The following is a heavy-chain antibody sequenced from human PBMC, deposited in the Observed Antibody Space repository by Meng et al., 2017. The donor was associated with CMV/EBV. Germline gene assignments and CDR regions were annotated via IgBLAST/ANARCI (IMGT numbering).Heavy chain of an antibody. D-gene: IGHD6-6*01. V-gene: IGHV3-21*01. CDR1: GFTFSSYS. CDR2: ISSSSSYI. J-gene: IGHJ4*02. CDR3: ARGAAARPIDY. Sequence: GESLKISCAASGFTFSSYSMNWVRQAPGKGLEWVSSISSSSSYIYYADSVKGRFTISRDNAKNSLYLQMNSLRAEDTAVYYCARGAAARPIDYWGQGTTVTVS.